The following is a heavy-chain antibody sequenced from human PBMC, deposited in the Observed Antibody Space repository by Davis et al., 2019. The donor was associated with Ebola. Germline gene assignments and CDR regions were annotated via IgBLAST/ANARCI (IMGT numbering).Heavy chain of an antibody. V-gene: IGHV3-23*01. CDR1: GFTFSSYA. J-gene: IGHJ6*02. CDR3: SKSANSKYSSSADYFHGMDV. CDR2: IGDSGGST. D-gene: IGHD3-22*01. Sequence: PGGSLRLSCAASGFTFSSYAMSWVRQAPGKGLEWVAGIGDSGGSTYYADSVKGRFSISRDNSRNTLYLQMSGLRAEGTAVYYCSKSANSKYSSSADYFHGMDVWGQGTTVTVAS.